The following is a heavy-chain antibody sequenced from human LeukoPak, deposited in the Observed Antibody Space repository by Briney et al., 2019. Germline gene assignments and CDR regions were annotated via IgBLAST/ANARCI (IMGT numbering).Heavy chain of an antibody. CDR1: GGSISSYY. D-gene: IGHD6-19*01. J-gene: IGHJ3*02. Sequence: PSETLSLTCTVSGGSISSYYWSWIRQPPGKGLEWIGYIHYSGSTNYNPSLKSRVTISVDTSKNQFSLKLSSVTAADTAVYYCARVWFIAVAGTGAFDIWGQGTMVTVSS. CDR3: ARVWFIAVAGTGAFDI. V-gene: IGHV4-59*01. CDR2: IHYSGST.